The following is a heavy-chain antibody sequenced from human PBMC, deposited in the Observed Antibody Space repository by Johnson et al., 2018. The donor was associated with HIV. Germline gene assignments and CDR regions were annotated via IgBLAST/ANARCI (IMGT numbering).Heavy chain of an antibody. J-gene: IGHJ3*02. Sequence: VQLVESGGGVVQPGRSLRLSCTASGFNFSTYAMHWVRQAPGKGLEWVAVISYDGSNKYYADSVKGRFTISRDNSKNTLYLQMNSLRAEDTAVYYCARDLRIYDAFDIWGQGTMVTVSS. CDR3: ARDLRIYDAFDI. CDR2: ISYDGSNK. V-gene: IGHV3-30*04. D-gene: IGHD3-10*01. CDR1: GFNFSTYA.